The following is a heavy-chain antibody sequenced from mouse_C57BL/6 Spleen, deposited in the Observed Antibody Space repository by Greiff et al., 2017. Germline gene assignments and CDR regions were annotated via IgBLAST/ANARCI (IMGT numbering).Heavy chain of an antibody. D-gene: IGHD2-3*01. J-gene: IGHJ2*01. CDR1: GFTFSSYA. V-gene: IGHV5-4*01. Sequence: EVMLVESGGGLVKPGGSLKLSCAASGFTFSSYAMSWVRQTPEKRLEWVATISDGGSYTYYPDNVKGRFTISRDNAKNNLYLQMSHLKSEDTAMYYCARDCYYPYYFDYWGQGPLSQSPQ. CDR2: ISDGGSYT. CDR3: ARDCYYPYYFDY.